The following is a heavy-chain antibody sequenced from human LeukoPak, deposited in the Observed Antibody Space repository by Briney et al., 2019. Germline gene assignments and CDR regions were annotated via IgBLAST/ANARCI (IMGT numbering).Heavy chain of an antibody. D-gene: IGHD3/OR15-3a*01. J-gene: IGHJ4*02. Sequence: GGSLRLSCAASGFTFSIYSMNWVRQAPGKGLEWVSYISPSSSTIYYADSVKGRFTISRDNAKNSLYLQMNTLRAEDTAVYFCARTTGRNVRDWPFFDFWGQGTLVTVSS. V-gene: IGHV3-48*01. CDR1: GFTFSIYS. CDR2: ISPSSSTI. CDR3: ARTTGRNVRDWPFFDF.